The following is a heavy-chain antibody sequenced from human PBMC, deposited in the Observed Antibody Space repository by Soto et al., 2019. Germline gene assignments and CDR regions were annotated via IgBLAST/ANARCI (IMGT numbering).Heavy chain of an antibody. CDR2: INPNSGGT. V-gene: IGHV1-2*04. Sequence: ASVKVSCKASGYTFTGYYMHWVRQAPGQGLEWMGWINPNSGGTNYAQKFQGWVTMTRDTSISTAYMELSRLRSDDTAVYYCARAPIGGYDILTAPYYYYGMDAWGQGTTVTVSS. CDR1: GYTFTGYY. CDR3: ARAPIGGYDILTAPYYYYGMDA. D-gene: IGHD3-9*01. J-gene: IGHJ6*02.